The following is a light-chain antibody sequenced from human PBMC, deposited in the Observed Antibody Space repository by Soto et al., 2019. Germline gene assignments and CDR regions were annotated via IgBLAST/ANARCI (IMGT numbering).Light chain of an antibody. V-gene: IGLV2-14*01. CDR1: SNDVGAYNY. CDR2: DVS. Sequence: QSVLTQPASVSGSPGQSITISCIGTSNDVGAYNYVSWYQQHPGKAPKLMIYDVSNRPSGVSNRFSGSKSGNTASLTISGLQAEDEADYSCSSYTSSITRVFGTGTKLTVL. CDR3: SSYTSSITRV. J-gene: IGLJ1*01.